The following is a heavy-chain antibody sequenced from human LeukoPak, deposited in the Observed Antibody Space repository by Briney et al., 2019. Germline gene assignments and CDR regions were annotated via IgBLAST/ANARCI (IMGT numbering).Heavy chain of an antibody. CDR2: IGWNSASI. J-gene: IGHJ4*02. D-gene: IGHD6-19*01. CDR1: GFTFSSYA. V-gene: IGHV3-9*01. CDR3: AKGEKKWLARQPDY. Sequence: GGSLRLSCAASGFTFSSYAMHWVRQAPGKGLEWVSGIGWNSASIGYADSVKGRFTISRDNAKKSLYLQMNSLQVEDTAFYYCAKGEKKWLARQPDYWGQGTLVTVSS.